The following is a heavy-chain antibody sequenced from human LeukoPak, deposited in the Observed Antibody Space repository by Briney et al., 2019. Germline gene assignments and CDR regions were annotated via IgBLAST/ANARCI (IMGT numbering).Heavy chain of an antibody. CDR1: GGSITTYY. V-gene: IGHV4-59*01. CDR3: ARDRGSQPFIDY. J-gene: IGHJ4*02. Sequence: SETLSLTCTVSGGSITTYYWSWLRQPPGKGLEWIGFIYYTGSTNYNPSLQSRVTISIDTPKNQFSLKLSSVTAADTAVYYCARDRGSQPFIDYWGQGTLVTVSS. D-gene: IGHD1-26*01. CDR2: IYYTGST.